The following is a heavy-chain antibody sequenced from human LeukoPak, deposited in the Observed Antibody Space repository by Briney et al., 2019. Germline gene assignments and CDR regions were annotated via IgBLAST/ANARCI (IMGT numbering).Heavy chain of an antibody. CDR2: IYYSGST. D-gene: IGHD4-17*01. CDR1: GGSISSSSYY. CDR3: ARVGLHDYGDYVVDY. V-gene: IGHV4-39*01. Sequence: SETLSLTCTVSGGSISSSSYYWGWIRQPPGKGLEWIGSIYYSGSTYYNPSLKSRVTISVDTSKNQFSLKLSSVTAADTAVYYCARVGLHDYGDYVVDYWGQGTLVTVSS. J-gene: IGHJ4*02.